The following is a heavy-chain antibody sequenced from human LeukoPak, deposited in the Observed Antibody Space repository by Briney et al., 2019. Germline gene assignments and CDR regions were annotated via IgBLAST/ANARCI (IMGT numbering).Heavy chain of an antibody. CDR3: AKGSYSNYEGYFQH. Sequence: GGSLRLSCAASGFTFSSYGMHWVRQAPGKGLEWVAFIRYDGSNKYYADSVKGRFTISRDNSKNTLYLQMNSLRAGDMALYYCAKGSYSNYEGYFQHWGQGTLVTVSS. CDR2: IRYDGSNK. V-gene: IGHV3-30*02. J-gene: IGHJ1*01. CDR1: GFTFSSYG. D-gene: IGHD4-11*01.